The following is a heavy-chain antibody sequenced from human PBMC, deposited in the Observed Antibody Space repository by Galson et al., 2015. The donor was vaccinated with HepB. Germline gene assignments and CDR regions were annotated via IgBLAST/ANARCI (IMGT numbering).Heavy chain of an antibody. Sequence: PALVKPTQTLTLTCTLSGFSLSSSGVAVGWIRQPPGKALEWLVLIFWDDDKRYSPSLKSRLTITKDTSKNQVVLTMTNMDPVDTATYYCAHRVSTSSGADWFDPWGQGTLVTVSS. D-gene: IGHD6-6*01. CDR1: GFSLSSSGVA. CDR3: AHRVSTSSGADWFDP. V-gene: IGHV2-5*02. J-gene: IGHJ5*02. CDR2: IFWDDDK.